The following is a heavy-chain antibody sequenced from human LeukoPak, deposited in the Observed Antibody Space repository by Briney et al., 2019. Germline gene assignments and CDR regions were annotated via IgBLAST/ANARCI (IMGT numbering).Heavy chain of an antibody. CDR1: GYTFTGYY. Sequence: ASVKVSCKASGYTFTGYYMHWVRQAPGQGLEWMGWINPNSGGTNYAQKFQGRVTMTRDTSISTAYMELSRLRSDDTAVYYCARALTLLTGSPAGYYYYGMDVWGQGTTVTVSS. CDR2: INPNSGGT. CDR3: ARALTLLTGSPAGYYYYGMDV. D-gene: IGHD3-9*01. J-gene: IGHJ6*02. V-gene: IGHV1-2*02.